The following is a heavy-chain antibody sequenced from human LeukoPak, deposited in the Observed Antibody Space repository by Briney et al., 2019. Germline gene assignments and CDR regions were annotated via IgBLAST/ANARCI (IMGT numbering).Heavy chain of an antibody. CDR3: AKLGRISGSGRWASDHDWFDP. CDR2: ISGSGGST. CDR1: GFTFSSYA. J-gene: IGHJ5*02. V-gene: IGHV3-23*01. Sequence: GGSLRLSCAASGFTFSSYAMSWVRQAPGKGLEWVSAISGSGGSTYYADSVKGRFTISRDNSKNTLYLQMNSLRAEDTAVYYCAKLGRISGSGRWASDHDWFDPWGQGTVVTVSS. D-gene: IGHD3-10*01.